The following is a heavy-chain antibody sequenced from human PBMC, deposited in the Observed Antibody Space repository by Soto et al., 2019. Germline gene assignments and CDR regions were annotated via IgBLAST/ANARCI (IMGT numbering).Heavy chain of an antibody. CDR1: GFTFSSYA. D-gene: IGHD6-13*01. Sequence: GGSLRLSCAASGFTFSSYAMSWVRQAPGKGLEWVSAISGSGGSTYYADSVKGRFTISRDNSKNTLYLQMNSLRAEDTAVYYCAKDGVAAAAPGGYYFDYWGQGTLVTAPQ. J-gene: IGHJ4*02. V-gene: IGHV3-23*01. CDR3: AKDGVAAAAPGGYYFDY. CDR2: ISGSGGST.